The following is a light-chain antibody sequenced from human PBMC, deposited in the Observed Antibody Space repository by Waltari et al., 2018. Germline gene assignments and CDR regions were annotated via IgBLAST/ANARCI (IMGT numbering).Light chain of an antibody. CDR1: QSISSY. CDR3: QQYYNTPYT. V-gene: IGKV4-1*01. J-gene: IGKJ2*01. CDR2: WAS. Sequence: DIQMTQSPSSLSASVGDRVTITCRASQSISSYLNWFQQKPPQPPKLLIYWASTRESGVPDRFSGSGSGTDFTLTISSLQAEDVAVYYCQQYYNTPYTFGQGTKLEIK.